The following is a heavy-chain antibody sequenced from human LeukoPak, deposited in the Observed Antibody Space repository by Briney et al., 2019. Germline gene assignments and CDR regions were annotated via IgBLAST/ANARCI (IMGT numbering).Heavy chain of an antibody. CDR1: GYTLTELS. V-gene: IGHV1-24*01. Sequence: ASVKVSCKVSGYTLTELSMHWVRQAPGKGLEWMGGFDPEDGETIYAQKFQGRVTITADKSTSTAYMELSSLRSEDTAVYYCARDWAATMRNLYYFDYWGQGTLVTVSS. J-gene: IGHJ4*02. D-gene: IGHD5-24*01. CDR2: FDPEDGET. CDR3: ARDWAATMRNLYYFDY.